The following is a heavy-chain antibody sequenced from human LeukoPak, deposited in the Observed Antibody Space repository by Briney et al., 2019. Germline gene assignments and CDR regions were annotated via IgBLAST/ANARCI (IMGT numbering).Heavy chain of an antibody. CDR1: GFTFSSYI. V-gene: IGHV4-39*01. CDR2: IYYSGST. Sequence: GSLRLSCASSGFTFSSYIMNWVRQPPGKGLEWIGSIYYSGSTYYNPSLKSRVTISVDTPKNQFSLKLSSVTAADTAVYYCARQIYEYDRSGYYHLHFGSWGQGTLVTVSS. D-gene: IGHD3-22*01. CDR3: ARQIYEYDRSGYYHLHFGS. J-gene: IGHJ4*02.